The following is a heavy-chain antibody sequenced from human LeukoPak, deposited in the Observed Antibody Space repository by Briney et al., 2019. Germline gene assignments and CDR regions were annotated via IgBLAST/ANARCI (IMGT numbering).Heavy chain of an antibody. J-gene: IGHJ3*02. CDR3: TTDLLGASSGPHLI. CDR1: GFTFSNAW. Sequence: GGSLRLSCAASGFTFSNAWMSWVRQAPGKGLEWVGRIKSKTDGGTTDYAAPVKGRFTISRDDSKTTLYLQMNSLRTEDTAVYYCTTDLLGASSGPHLIWGQGTMVTVSS. D-gene: IGHD3-22*01. V-gene: IGHV3-15*01. CDR2: IKSKTDGGTT.